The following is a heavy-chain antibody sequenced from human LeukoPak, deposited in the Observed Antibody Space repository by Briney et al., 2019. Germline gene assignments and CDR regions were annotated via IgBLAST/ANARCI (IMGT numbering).Heavy chain of an antibody. V-gene: IGHV3-23*01. D-gene: IGHD3-22*01. CDR1: GFTFSSYG. Sequence: GGSLRLSCAASGFTFSSYGMSWVRQAPGKGLEWVSAISGSGGSTYYADSVKGRFTISRDNSKNTLYLQMNSLRAEDTAVYYCAKDLASEAMIVVVMIWDAFDIWGQGTMVTVSS. CDR2: ISGSGGST. J-gene: IGHJ3*02. CDR3: AKDLASEAMIVVVMIWDAFDI.